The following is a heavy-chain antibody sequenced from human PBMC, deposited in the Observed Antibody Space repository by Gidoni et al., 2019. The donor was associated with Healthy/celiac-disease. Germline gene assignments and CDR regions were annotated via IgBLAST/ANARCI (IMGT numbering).Heavy chain of an antibody. D-gene: IGHD3-10*01. CDR3: AKGQALWFGDFRSREGGEYFQH. V-gene: IGHV3-23*01. CDR2: ISGSGGST. CDR1: GFTFSSYA. J-gene: IGHJ1*01. Sequence: EVQLLESGGGLVQPGGSLRLSCAASGFTFSSYAMSWVRQAPGKGLEWVSAISGSGGSTYYADSVKGRFTISRDNSKNTLYLQMNSLRAEDTAVYYCAKGQALWFGDFRSREGGEYFQHWGQGTLVTVSS.